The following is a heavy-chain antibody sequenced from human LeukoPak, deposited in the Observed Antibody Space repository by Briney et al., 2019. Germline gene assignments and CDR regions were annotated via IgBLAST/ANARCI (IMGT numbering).Heavy chain of an antibody. Sequence: SETLSLTCAVYGGSFSGYYWSWIRQPPGKGLEWIGEINHSGSTNYNPSLKSRVTISVDTSKNQFSLKLSSVTAADTAVYYCARRMLTYYYGSGSYYGSPYYMDVWGKGTTVTISS. CDR1: GGSFSGYY. J-gene: IGHJ6*03. D-gene: IGHD3-10*01. V-gene: IGHV4-34*01. CDR2: INHSGST. CDR3: ARRMLTYYYGSGSYYGSPYYMDV.